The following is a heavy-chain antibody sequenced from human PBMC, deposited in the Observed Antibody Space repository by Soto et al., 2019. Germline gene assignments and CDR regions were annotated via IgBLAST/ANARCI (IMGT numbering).Heavy chain of an antibody. Sequence: SGLTLVNPTQTLTLTCTFSGFSLSTSGMCVSWIRQPPGKALEWLARIDWDDDKYYSTSLKTRLTISKDTSKNQVVLTMTNMDPVDTATYYCARTRSYYDILTGNYYYGMDVWGQGTTVTVSS. CDR3: ARTRSYYDILTGNYYYGMDV. CDR1: GFSLSTSGMC. CDR2: IDWDDDK. V-gene: IGHV2-70*11. J-gene: IGHJ6*02. D-gene: IGHD3-9*01.